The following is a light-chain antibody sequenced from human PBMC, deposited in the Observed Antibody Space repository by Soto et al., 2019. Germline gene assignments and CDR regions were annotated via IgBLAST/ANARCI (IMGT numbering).Light chain of an antibody. V-gene: IGKV3-20*01. Sequence: EVVLTQFPGTLPVSLGERATLSCRASQSVRNDYLAWYQQKRGQAPRLLIHGASTRATGIPDRFSGSGSGTDFILTFSRVLPGDIEMYFCQQYGSPPEAFVQGTMVDVK. J-gene: IGKJ1*01. CDR2: GAS. CDR3: QQYGSPPEA. CDR1: QSVRNDY.